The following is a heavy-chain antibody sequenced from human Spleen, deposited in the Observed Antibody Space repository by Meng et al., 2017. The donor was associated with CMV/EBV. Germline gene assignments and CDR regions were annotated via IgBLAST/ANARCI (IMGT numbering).Heavy chain of an antibody. CDR3: AREAYCNNGVCYTGAVT. J-gene: IGHJ5*01. CDR1: GFTFSSYE. V-gene: IGHV3-48*03. CDR2: ISSSGSTI. D-gene: IGHD2-8*01. Sequence: GESLKISCAASGFTFSSYEMNWVRQAPGKGLEWVSYISSSGSTIYYADSVKGRFTISRDNAKNSLYLQMNSLRAEDTAVYYCAREAYCNNGVCYTGAVTWGHGTLVTVSS.